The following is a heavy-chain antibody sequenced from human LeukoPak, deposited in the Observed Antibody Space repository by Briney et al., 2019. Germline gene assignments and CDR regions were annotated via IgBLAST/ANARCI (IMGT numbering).Heavy chain of an antibody. CDR1: GGSISSSSYY. CDR2: IYYSGST. V-gene: IGHV4-39*01. D-gene: IGHD3-3*01. Sequence: SETLSLTCTVSGGSISSSSYYWGWIRQPPGKGLEWIGSIYYSGSTYYNPSLKSRVTISVDTSKNQFSLKLSSVTAADTAVYYCARHPEWFNLHNTIGDWFDPWGQGTLVTVSS. CDR3: ARHPEWFNLHNTIGDWFDP. J-gene: IGHJ5*02.